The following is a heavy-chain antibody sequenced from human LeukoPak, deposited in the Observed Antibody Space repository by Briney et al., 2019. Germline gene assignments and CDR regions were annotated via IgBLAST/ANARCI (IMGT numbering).Heavy chain of an antibody. J-gene: IGHJ4*02. CDR3: SRESGPFCPFGY. CDR1: GGSISGTNW. CDR2: ISLAGQT. D-gene: IGHD1-26*01. V-gene: IGHV4/OR15-8*02. Sequence: ETLSLTCGVSGGSISGTNWWSWVRQPPGQGLEWIGEISLAGQTNYNPSLNGRVTMSLDKSSNQLSLHLTSVTAADTATYFCSRESGPFCPFGYWGQGTLVIVSS.